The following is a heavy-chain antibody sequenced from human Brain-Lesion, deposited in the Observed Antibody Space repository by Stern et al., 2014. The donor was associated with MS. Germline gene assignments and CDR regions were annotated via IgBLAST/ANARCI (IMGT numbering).Heavy chain of an antibody. V-gene: IGHV4-59*01. D-gene: IGHD4-11*01. CDR2: ISNSGST. CDR3: ARDTFDSNYNSFGYFDL. Sequence: VQLEESGPGLVKPSETLSLTCTVSGGSINYYYWSWIRQSPGKGLEWIGYISNSGSTNYSPSLESRLTISRDTSKNQFSLKLRSMTAADTAVYYCARDTFDSNYNSFGYFDLGGRGTLVSVPS. CDR1: GGSINYYY. J-gene: IGHJ2*01.